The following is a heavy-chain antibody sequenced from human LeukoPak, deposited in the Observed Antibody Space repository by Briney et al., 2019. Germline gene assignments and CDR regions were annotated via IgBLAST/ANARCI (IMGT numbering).Heavy chain of an antibody. V-gene: IGHV3-15*07. CDR3: TTGNFGPY. D-gene: IGHD3-10*01. J-gene: IGHJ4*02. Sequence: GGSLRLSCAASGFTFSSYAMHWVRQAPGKGLEWVGRIKRKTEGGATDYAGPVKGRFTISRDDSKNTLFLHVNSLKTEDTAVYYCTTGNFGPYWGQGTPVTVSS. CDR2: IKRKTEGGAT. CDR1: GFTFSSYA.